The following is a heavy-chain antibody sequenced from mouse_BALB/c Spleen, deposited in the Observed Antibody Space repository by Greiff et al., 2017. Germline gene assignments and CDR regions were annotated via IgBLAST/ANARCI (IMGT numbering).Heavy chain of an antibody. CDR1: GYTFTSYW. Sequence: VQRVESGAELAKPGASVKMSCKASGYTFTSYWMHWVKQRPGQGLEWIGYINPSTGYTEYNQKFKDKATLTADKSSSTAYMQLSSLTSEDSAVYYCARPYYGNYVTFSFDYWGQGTTLTVSS. CDR2: INPSTGYT. CDR3: ARPYYGNYVTFSFDY. D-gene: IGHD2-10*01. V-gene: IGHV1-7*01. J-gene: IGHJ2*01.